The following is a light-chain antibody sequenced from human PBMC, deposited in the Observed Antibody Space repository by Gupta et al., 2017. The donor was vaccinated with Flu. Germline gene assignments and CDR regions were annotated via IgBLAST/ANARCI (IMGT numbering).Light chain of an antibody. CDR2: AAS. CDR1: QTISIY. Sequence: DIQMTQSQSSLSASVGDRVTITCRASQTISIYLNWYQQKPGKAPKFLIYAASSLKSGVPSRLSGSGSGTDFTLTISNLQPEDFATYYCQQSYSTMYTFGQGTKLEIK. V-gene: IGKV1-39*01. J-gene: IGKJ2*01. CDR3: QQSYSTMYT.